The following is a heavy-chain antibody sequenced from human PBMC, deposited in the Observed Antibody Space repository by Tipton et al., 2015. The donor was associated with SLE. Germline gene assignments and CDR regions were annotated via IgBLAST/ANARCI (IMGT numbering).Heavy chain of an antibody. J-gene: IGHJ5*02. CDR2: IYHSGST. CDR1: GYSISSGYY. Sequence: TLSLTCTVSGYSISSGYYWGWIRQPPGKGLEWIGSIYHSGSTYYNPSLKSRVTISVDTSKNQFSLKLSSVTAADTAVYYCARDQQLVAYNWFDPWGQGTLVTVSS. D-gene: IGHD6-13*01. V-gene: IGHV4-38-2*02. CDR3: ARDQQLVAYNWFDP.